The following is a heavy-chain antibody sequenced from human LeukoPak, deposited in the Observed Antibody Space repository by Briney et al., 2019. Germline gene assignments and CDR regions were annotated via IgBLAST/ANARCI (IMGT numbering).Heavy chain of an antibody. Sequence: SETLFLTCAVYGGSFRGYYWSWSRQPPGKGLEWIGEINHSGNTNYNPSLKSRATISVDTSKNQFSLKLSSVTAADTSVYYCARGSNTGLAYWGQGTLVTVSS. D-gene: IGHD3-16*01. J-gene: IGHJ4*02. CDR2: INHSGNT. CDR3: ARGSNTGLAY. V-gene: IGHV4-34*01. CDR1: GGSFRGYY.